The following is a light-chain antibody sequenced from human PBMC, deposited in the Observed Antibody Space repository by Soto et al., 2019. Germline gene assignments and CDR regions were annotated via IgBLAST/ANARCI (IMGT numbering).Light chain of an antibody. CDR1: SSDVGGYNY. CDR2: EVS. Sequence: QSVLTQPASVSGSPGHSITISCTGTSSDVGGYNYVSWYQQHPGKAPKLMIYEVSNRPSGVSNRFSGSKSGNTASLTISGLQGEDEADYYCSSYTSSRTHVVFGGGTKLAVL. V-gene: IGLV2-14*01. J-gene: IGLJ2*01. CDR3: SSYTSSRTHVV.